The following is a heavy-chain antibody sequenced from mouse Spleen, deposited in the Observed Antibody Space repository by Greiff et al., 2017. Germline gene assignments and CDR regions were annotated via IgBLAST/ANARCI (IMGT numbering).Heavy chain of an antibody. D-gene: IGHD1-1*01. J-gene: IGHJ1*01. Sequence: VQLQQSGAELVRPGASVKLSCKASGYTFTDYYINWVKQRPGQGLEWIARIYPGSGNTYYNEKFKGKATLTAEKSSSTAYMQLSSLTSEDSAVYFCARGGSSSYWYFDVWGAGTTVTVSS. CDR3: ARGGSSSYWYFDV. CDR1: GYTFTDYY. V-gene: IGHV1-76*01. CDR2: IYPGSGNT.